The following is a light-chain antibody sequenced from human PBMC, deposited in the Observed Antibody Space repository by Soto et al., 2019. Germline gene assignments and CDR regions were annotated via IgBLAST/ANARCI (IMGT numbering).Light chain of an antibody. Sequence: DIQMTQSPSSLSASVGDRFTITCRASQAISNYLAWYQQKPGKAPALLIHAASTLQSGVSSRFSGSGSGTDFTLTIGSLQPEDVATYYCQKYNSVPLTFGGGTKVDIK. J-gene: IGKJ4*01. V-gene: IGKV1-27*01. CDR3: QKYNSVPLT. CDR2: AAS. CDR1: QAISNY.